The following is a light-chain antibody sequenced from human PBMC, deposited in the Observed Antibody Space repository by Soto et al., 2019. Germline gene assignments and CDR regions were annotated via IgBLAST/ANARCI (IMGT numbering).Light chain of an antibody. CDR2: GAS. Sequence: EIVLTQSPGTLSLSPGERATLSCRASQTVTSNYVAWYQRKPGQPPRLLIYGASSRATDIPGRFSGSGSGTDFTLNITRLEPEDFAVYSCHQYAGSPSTFGQGTKVEIK. J-gene: IGKJ1*01. CDR1: QTVTSNY. CDR3: HQYAGSPST. V-gene: IGKV3-20*01.